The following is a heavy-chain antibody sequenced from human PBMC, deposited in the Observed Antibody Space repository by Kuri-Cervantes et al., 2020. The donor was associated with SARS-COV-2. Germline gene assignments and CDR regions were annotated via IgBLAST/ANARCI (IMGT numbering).Heavy chain of an antibody. J-gene: IGHJ4*02. CDR2: IWYDGSNK. V-gene: IGHV3-33*01. Sequence: GESLKISCAASGFTLSSYGMHWVRQAPGKGLEWVAVIWYDGSNKYYADSVKGRFTISRDNSKNTLYLQMNSLRAEDTAVYYCARDLVPAAMLDYWGQGTLVTVSS. D-gene: IGHD2-2*01. CDR3: ARDLVPAAMLDY. CDR1: GFTLSSYG.